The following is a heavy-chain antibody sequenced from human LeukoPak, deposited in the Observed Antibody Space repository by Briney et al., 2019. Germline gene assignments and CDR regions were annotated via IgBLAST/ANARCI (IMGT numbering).Heavy chain of an antibody. Sequence: SGPTLVNPTQTLTLTCTFSGFSLSTSGVGVGWIRQPPGKALEWLALIYWNDDKRYSPSLKSRLTITKDTSKNQVVLTMTNMDPVDTATYYCAHRPTYGDYPLFDYWGPGTLVTVSS. CDR2: IYWNDDK. V-gene: IGHV2-5*01. CDR3: AHRPTYGDYPLFDY. CDR1: GFSLSTSGVG. J-gene: IGHJ4*02. D-gene: IGHD4-17*01.